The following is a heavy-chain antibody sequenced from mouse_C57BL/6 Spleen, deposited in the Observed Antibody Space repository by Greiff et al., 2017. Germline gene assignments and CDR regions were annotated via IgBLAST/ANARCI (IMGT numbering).Heavy chain of an antibody. CDR1: GYAFSSYW. Sequence: VQLQQSGPELVKPGASVKISCKASGYAFSSYWMNWVKQRPGKGLEWIGRIYPGDGDTNYNGKFKGKATLTADQSSSTAYMQLSSLTSEDSAVYFCARDRGFGYLFAYWGQGTLVTVSA. J-gene: IGHJ3*01. CDR3: ARDRGFGYLFAY. V-gene: IGHV1-82*01. CDR2: IYPGDGDT.